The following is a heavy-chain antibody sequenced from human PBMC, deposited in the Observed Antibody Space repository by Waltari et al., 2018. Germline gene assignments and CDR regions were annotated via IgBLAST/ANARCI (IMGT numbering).Heavy chain of an antibody. CDR2: VNHSGST. D-gene: IGHD2-15*01. Sequence: QVQLQQWGAGLLKPSETLSLTCAVYGGSFSGYYWSWIRQPPGKGLEWIGEVNHSGSTNYNPSLKSRVTRSVDTSKNQFSLKVNAVTAADTAVYYWARGYCSGDSCSVYFDYWGQGTLVTVSS. CDR3: ARGYCSGDSCSVYFDY. J-gene: IGHJ4*02. V-gene: IGHV4-34*02. CDR1: GGSFSGYY.